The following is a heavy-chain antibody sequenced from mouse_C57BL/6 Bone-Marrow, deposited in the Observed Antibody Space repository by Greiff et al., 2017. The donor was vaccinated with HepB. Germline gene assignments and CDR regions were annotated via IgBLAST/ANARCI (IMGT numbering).Heavy chain of an antibody. CDR1: GFSLTSYG. J-gene: IGHJ4*01. CDR3: ARQDYYGSSYDFYYAMDY. Sequence: VKLMESGPGLVAPSQSLSITCTVSGFSLTSYGVHWVRQPPGKGLEWLVVIWSDGSTTYNSALKSRLSISKDNSKSQVFLKMNSLQTDDTAMYYCARQDYYGSSYDFYYAMDYWGQGTSVTVSS. V-gene: IGHV2-6-1*01. CDR2: IWSDGST. D-gene: IGHD1-1*01.